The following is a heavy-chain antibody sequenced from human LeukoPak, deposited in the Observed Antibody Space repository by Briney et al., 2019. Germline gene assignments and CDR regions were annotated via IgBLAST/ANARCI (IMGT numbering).Heavy chain of an antibody. D-gene: IGHD5-24*01. CDR3: ARDRGWLQHDY. CDR1: GFTFSSYW. V-gene: IGHV3-7*01. Sequence: PGGSLRLSCAASGFTFSSYWMSWVRQAPGKGLEWLADIKEDGSDKNYVDFVKDRFTISRDNAKKSLYLQMNSLRAEDTAVYYCARDRGWLQHDYWGQGTLVTVSS. CDR2: IKEDGSDK. J-gene: IGHJ4*02.